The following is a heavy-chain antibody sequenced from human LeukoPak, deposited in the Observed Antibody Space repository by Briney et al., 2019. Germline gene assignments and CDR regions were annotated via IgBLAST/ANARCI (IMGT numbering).Heavy chain of an antibody. CDR2: INHSGST. Sequence: SETLSLTCTVSGDSISSSRYYWSWIRQPPGKGLEWIGEINHSGSTNYNPSLKSRVTISVDTSKNQFSLKLSSVTAADTAVYYCARQSMVRGLYWGQGTLVTVSS. CDR3: ARQSMVRGLY. J-gene: IGHJ4*02. D-gene: IGHD3-10*01. CDR1: GDSISSSRYY. V-gene: IGHV4-39*01.